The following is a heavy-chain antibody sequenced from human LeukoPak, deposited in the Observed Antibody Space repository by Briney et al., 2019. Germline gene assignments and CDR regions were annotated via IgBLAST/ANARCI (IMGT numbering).Heavy chain of an antibody. CDR2: VKSDGSNP. CDR3: ARDIVSGSGSLDY. Sequence: QPGGSLRLSCAASRFIFSNYWMHWVRHAPGKGLVGVSRVKSDGSNPSYADSVKGRFTISRDNAENMLYLQMNTLGAEDTAVYYCARDIVSGSGSLDYWGQGTLVTVSS. D-gene: IGHD3-10*01. V-gene: IGHV3-74*01. CDR1: RFIFSNYW. J-gene: IGHJ4*02.